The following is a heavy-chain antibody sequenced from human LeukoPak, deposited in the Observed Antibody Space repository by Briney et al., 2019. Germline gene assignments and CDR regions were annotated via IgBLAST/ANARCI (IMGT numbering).Heavy chain of an antibody. V-gene: IGHV3-53*01. D-gene: IGHD3-3*01. J-gene: IGHJ4*02. CDR1: GFTVSGNS. CDR2: IYSGGNT. CDR3: ARDMRTGDFWSGYSDY. Sequence: GGSLRLSCTVSGFTVSGNSMSWVRQAPGKGLEWVSFIYSGGNTHYSDSVKGRFTISRDNSKNTLYLQMNSLRAEDTAVYYCARDMRTGDFWSGYSDYWGQGTLVTVSS.